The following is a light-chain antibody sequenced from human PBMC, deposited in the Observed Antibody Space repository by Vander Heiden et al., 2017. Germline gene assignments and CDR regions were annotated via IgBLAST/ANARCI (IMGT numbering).Light chain of an antibody. CDR2: CAS. Sequence: DIVMTQSPDSLTVSLGERATINCKSRQSVCNNSNNKNYLSWYQVKPGQPPKLLIYCASPRESGVPDRFSGSESGTYFSLTISSLQAEDVAVYYCHQYYTTPRTFGQGTKLEI. CDR3: HQYYTTPRT. V-gene: IGKV4-1*01. J-gene: IGKJ1*01. CDR1: QSVCNNSNNKNY.